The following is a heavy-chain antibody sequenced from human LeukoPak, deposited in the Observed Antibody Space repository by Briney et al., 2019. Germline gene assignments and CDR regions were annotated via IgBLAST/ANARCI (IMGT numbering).Heavy chain of an antibody. CDR3: ARGKTAGYYYMDV. J-gene: IGHJ6*03. Sequence: ASVKVSCKASGYTFTSYGISWVRQAPGQGLEWMGWISAYNGNTNYAQKLQGRVTITTDESTSTAYMELSSLRSEDTAVYYCARGKTAGYYYMDVWGKGATVTVSS. CDR2: ISAYNGNT. CDR1: GYTFTSYG. V-gene: IGHV1-18*01.